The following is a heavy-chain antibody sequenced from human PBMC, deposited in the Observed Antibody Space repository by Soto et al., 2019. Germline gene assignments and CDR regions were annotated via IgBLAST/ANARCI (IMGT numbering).Heavy chain of an antibody. J-gene: IGHJ4*02. CDR1: GGTFSSYA. CDR2: INAGNGNT. V-gene: IGHV1-3*01. Sequence: ASVKVSCKASGGTFSSYAMHWVRQAPGQRLEWMGWINAGNGNTKYSQNFQGRVTMTRDTSTSTVYMELSSLRSDDTAVYYCAREPPEGYNFDYWGQGTLVTVSS. D-gene: IGHD5-18*01. CDR3: AREPPEGYNFDY.